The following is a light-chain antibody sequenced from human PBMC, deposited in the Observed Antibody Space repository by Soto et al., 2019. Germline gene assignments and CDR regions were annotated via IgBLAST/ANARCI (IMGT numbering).Light chain of an antibody. Sequence: PGESATLSCRAGQSVSDYLAWYQQKPGQPPRLLFFYSYNSATGIPALFSSSGSRTVFTLTISILQAEDFVDYCRQRSSKRPPTFGQGTRLEIK. CDR3: QRSSKRPPT. CDR2: YSY. J-gene: IGKJ5*01. CDR1: QSVSDY. V-gene: IGKV3-11*01.